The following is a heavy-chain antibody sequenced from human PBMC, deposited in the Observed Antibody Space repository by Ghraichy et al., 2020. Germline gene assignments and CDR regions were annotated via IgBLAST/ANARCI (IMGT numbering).Heavy chain of an antibody. D-gene: IGHD3-10*01. Sequence: SQTLSLTCTVPGTSVRSYFWSWIRQPPGKGLEWIGDIFYSGSTNYNPSLKSRVTISIDASSNQFSLNLSSVTAADTAVYYCARMGGYKDPLWYWGQGTLVAVSS. J-gene: IGHJ4*02. CDR3: ARMGGYKDPLWY. CDR1: GTSVRSYF. CDR2: IFYSGST. V-gene: IGHV4-59*02.